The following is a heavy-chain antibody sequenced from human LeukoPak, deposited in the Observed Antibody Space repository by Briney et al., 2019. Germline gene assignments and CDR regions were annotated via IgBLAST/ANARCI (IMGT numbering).Heavy chain of an antibody. CDR1: GGSISSYY. J-gene: IGHJ2*01. Sequence: SETLSLTCTVSGGSISSYYWSWIRQPPGKGLEWIGYIYYSGSTNYNPSLKSRVTISVDTSKNQFSLKLSSVAAADTAVYYCARGFAVDTHPYWYFDLWGRGTLVTVSS. CDR2: IYYSGST. CDR3: ARGFAVDTHPYWYFDL. V-gene: IGHV4-59*01. D-gene: IGHD3-10*01.